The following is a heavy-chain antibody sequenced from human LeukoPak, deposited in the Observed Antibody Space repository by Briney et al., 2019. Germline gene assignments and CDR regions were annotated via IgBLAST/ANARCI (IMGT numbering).Heavy chain of an antibody. CDR3: ARDYSYGLDY. CDR2: IKSDGSAT. V-gene: IGHV3-74*01. J-gene: IGHJ4*02. D-gene: IGHD5-18*01. CDR1: GFTVSSNY. Sequence: PGGSLRLSCAASGFTVSSNYMSWVRQAPGKGLVWVSRIKSDGSATTYADSVKGRFTISRDNAKNTLYLQMNSLTAEDTAVYYCARDYSYGLDYWGQGTLVTVSS.